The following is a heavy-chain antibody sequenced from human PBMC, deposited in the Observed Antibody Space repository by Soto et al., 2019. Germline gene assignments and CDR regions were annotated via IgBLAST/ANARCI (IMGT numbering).Heavy chain of an antibody. Sequence: HPGGSLRLSCAASVFTFDDYAMHWVRQAPGKGLEWVSGISWNSGSIGYADSVKGRFTISRDNAKNSLYLQMDSLRAEDTALYYCAKAYLTMHDAFDIWGQGTMVTVSS. CDR2: ISWNSGSI. CDR1: VFTFDDYA. CDR3: AKAYLTMHDAFDI. V-gene: IGHV3-9*01. J-gene: IGHJ3*02. D-gene: IGHD3-10*01.